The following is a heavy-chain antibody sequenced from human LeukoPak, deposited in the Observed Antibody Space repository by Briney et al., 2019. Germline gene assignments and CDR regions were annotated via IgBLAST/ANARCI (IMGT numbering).Heavy chain of an antibody. J-gene: IGHJ4*02. CDR1: GGSFSGYY. Sequence: PSETLSLTCAVYGGSFSGYYWSWIRQPPGKGLEWIGEINHSGSTNYNPSLKSRVTISVDTSKNQFSLKLSSVTAADTAVYYCARGYGRADYWGQGTPVTVSS. D-gene: IGHD3-10*01. CDR2: INHSGST. CDR3: ARGYGRADY. V-gene: IGHV4-34*01.